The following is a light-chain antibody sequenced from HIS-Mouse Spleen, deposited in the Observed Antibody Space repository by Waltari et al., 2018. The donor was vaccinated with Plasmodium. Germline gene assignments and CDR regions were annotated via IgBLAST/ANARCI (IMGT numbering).Light chain of an antibody. CDR2: GAS. J-gene: IGKJ3*01. CDR1: QSVSSN. Sequence: EIVMTQSPASQSVSPGERDTRSCRASQSVSSNLAWYQQKPGQAPRLLSYGASTRATGIPARFSGSGSGTEFTLTISSLQSEDFAVYYCQQYNNWSFTFGPGTKVDIK. CDR3: QQYNNWSFT. V-gene: IGKV3-15*01.